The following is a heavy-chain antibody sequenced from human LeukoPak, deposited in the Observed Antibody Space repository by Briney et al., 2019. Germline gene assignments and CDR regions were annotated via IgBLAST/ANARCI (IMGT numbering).Heavy chain of an antibody. V-gene: IGHV4-39*07. CDR3: ASFSGYSSGWYFNY. J-gene: IGHJ4*02. CDR1: GGSISSSSYY. CDR2: IYYSGST. Sequence: SETLSLTCTVSGGSISSSSYYWGWIRQPPGKGLEWIGSIYYSGSTYYNPSLKSRVTISVDTSKNQFSLKLSSVTAADTAVYYCASFSGYSSGWYFNYWGQGTLVTVSS. D-gene: IGHD6-19*01.